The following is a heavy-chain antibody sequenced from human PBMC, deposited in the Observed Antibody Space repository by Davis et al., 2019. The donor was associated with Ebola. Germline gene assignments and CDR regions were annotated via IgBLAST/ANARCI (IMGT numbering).Heavy chain of an antibody. D-gene: IGHD1-1*01. CDR3: ARHVRYNNWFDP. CDR2: IYYSGST. J-gene: IGHJ5*02. V-gene: IGHV4-39*07. Sequence: PSETLSLTCTVSGGSISSSSYYWGWIRQPPGKGLEWIGSIYYSGSTYYNPSLKSRVTISVDTSKNQFSLKLSSVTAADTAVYYCARHVRYNNWFDPWGQGTLVTVSS. CDR1: GGSISSSSYY.